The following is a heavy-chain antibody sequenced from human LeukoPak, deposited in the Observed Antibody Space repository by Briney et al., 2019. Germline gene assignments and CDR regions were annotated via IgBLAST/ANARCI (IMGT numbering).Heavy chain of an antibody. D-gene: IGHD6-6*01. CDR3: ARDSSSSSFDY. CDR1: GYTFTTYY. J-gene: IGHJ4*02. V-gene: IGHV1-46*01. CDR2: ISPSGGST. Sequence: GASVKVSCKASGYTFTTYYVHWVRQAPGQGLEWMGIISPSGGSTTYAQNFQGRVTMTRGTSASTVYMELSSLRSEDTAVYYCARDSSSSSFDYWGQGTLVTVSS.